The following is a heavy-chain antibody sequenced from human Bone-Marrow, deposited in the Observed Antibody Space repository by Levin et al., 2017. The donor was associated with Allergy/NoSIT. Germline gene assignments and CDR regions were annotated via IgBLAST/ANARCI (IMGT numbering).Heavy chain of an antibody. CDR2: ISHDGSDK. J-gene: IGHJ4*02. D-gene: IGHD5-18*01. Sequence: LSLTCAGSGFTFSSYTMVWVRQAPGKGLEWVTVISHDGSDKYYADFVMGRFAISRDNSKNTMYLQMNSLRAEDTAMYYCVRDGPVDTAFDNWGQGTLVTVSS. CDR1: GFTFSSYT. CDR3: VRDGPVDTAFDN. V-gene: IGHV3-30*09.